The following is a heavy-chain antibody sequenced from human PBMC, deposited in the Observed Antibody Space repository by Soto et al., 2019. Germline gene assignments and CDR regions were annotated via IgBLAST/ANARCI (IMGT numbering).Heavy chain of an antibody. CDR2: ISVDNGNT. J-gene: IGHJ5*02. CDR1: GYTFTDYD. Sequence: QGQLVQSGAEVKKPGASVKVSCKASGYTFTDYDISWVRQAPGQGLEWMGWISVDNGNTKYVESLQGRVTMTTDTSSSTAYLEVRSLRSDVTAVYYCARTSVSNYTWFDPWGQGTLVAVSS. D-gene: IGHD4-4*01. CDR3: ARTSVSNYTWFDP. V-gene: IGHV1-18*01.